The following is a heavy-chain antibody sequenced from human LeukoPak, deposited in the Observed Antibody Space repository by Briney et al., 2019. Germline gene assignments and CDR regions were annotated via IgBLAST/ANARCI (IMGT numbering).Heavy chain of an antibody. CDR2: VYYSGTT. V-gene: IGHV4-39*01. CDR1: GGSVSSSSSY. J-gene: IGHJ6*03. D-gene: IGHD1-7*01. Sequence: PSETLSLTCTVSGGSVSSSSSYWAWIRQPPGRGLEWIGSVYYSGTTYYNASLESRVTISEDTSRNRFSQMLSSVTAADTAVYYCVRQNSDYYYYYLDVWGEGTTVIVSS. CDR3: VRQNSDYYYYYLDV.